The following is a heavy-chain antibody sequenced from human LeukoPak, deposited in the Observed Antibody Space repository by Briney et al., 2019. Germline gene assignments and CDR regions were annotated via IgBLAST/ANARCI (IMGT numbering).Heavy chain of an antibody. CDR1: GFTFSSYE. D-gene: IGHD3-9*01. CDR3: AKDPDYDILTGYDY. J-gene: IGHJ4*02. CDR2: ISSSGSTI. V-gene: IGHV3-48*03. Sequence: GGSLRLSCAASGFTFSSYEMNWVRQAPGKGLEWVSYISSSGSTIYYADSVKGRFTISRDNAKNTLYLQMNSLRAEDTAVYYCAKDPDYDILTGYDYWGQGTLVTVSS.